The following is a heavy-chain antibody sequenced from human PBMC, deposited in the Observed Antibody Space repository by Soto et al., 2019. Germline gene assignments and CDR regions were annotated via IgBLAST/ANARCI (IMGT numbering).Heavy chain of an antibody. CDR3: ARDQLELRIDYYGMDV. CDR1: GFTFSSYW. D-gene: IGHD1-7*01. V-gene: IGHV3-7*01. CDR2: IKQDGSEK. Sequence: EVQLVESGGGLVQPGGSLRLSCAASGFTFSSYWMSWVRQAPGKGLEWVANIKQDGSEKYYVDSVKGRFTISRDNAKNSLYLQMNSLRAEDTAVYYCARDQLELRIDYYGMDVWGQGTTVTVSS. J-gene: IGHJ6*02.